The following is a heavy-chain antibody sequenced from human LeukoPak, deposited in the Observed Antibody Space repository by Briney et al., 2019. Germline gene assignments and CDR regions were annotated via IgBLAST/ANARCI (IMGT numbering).Heavy chain of an antibody. CDR3: ARDQYGSSSPFDY. CDR2: IIPIFGTA. J-gene: IGHJ4*02. Sequence: GSSVKVSCKASGGTFSSYAISWVRQAPGQGLEWMGGIIPIFGTANYAQKFQGRVTITRDTSASTAYMELSSLRSEDTAVYYCARDQYGSSSPFDYWGQGTLVTVSS. D-gene: IGHD6-6*01. V-gene: IGHV1-69*05. CDR1: GGTFSSYA.